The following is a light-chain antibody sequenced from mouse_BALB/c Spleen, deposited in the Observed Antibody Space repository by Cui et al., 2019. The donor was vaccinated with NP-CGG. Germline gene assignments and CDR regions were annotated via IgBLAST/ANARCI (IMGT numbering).Light chain of an antibody. CDR3: ALWYSNHWV. J-gene: IGLJ1*01. V-gene: IGLV1*01. CDR1: TGAITTSND. Sequence: AVDPQESALTPSPGETVTLTCRSSTGAITTSNDANWVQEKPDHLFTGLIGGTNNRAPGVPARFSGSLIGDKAALTITGAQTEDEAIYFCALWYSNHWVFGGGTKLTVL. CDR2: GTN.